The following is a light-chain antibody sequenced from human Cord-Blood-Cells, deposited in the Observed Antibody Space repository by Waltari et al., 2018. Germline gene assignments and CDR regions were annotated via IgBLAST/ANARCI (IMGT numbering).Light chain of an antibody. CDR2: GAS. CDR3: QQYGSSPLT. Sequence: EIVLTQPPGTLSLSPGARATLSCRDSQSVSSSYLAWYQQKPGQAPRLLIYGASSRSTGIPDRFSGSGSGTDFTLTISRLEPEDFAVYYCQQYGSSPLTFGGGTKVEIK. CDR1: QSVSSSY. J-gene: IGKJ4*01. V-gene: IGKV3-20*01.